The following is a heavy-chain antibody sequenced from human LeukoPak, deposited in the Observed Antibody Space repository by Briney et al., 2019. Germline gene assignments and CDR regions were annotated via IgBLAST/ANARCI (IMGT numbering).Heavy chain of an antibody. Sequence: SVKVSCKASGGTFSSYAISWVRQAPGQGLEWMGRIIPIFGTANYAQKFQGRVTITTDESTSTAYMELSSLRSEDTAVYYCARGVATINYFDYWGQGTLVTVTS. V-gene: IGHV1-69*05. CDR3: ARGVATINYFDY. J-gene: IGHJ4*02. CDR1: GGTFSSYA. CDR2: IIPIFGTA. D-gene: IGHD5-24*01.